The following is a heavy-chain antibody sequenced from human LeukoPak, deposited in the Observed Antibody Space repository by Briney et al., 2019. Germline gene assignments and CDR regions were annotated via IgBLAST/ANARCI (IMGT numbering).Heavy chain of an antibody. CDR3: ARVPLDGNSSGYYYYYGMDV. CDR2: IYHSGST. Sequence: SETLSLTCAVSGGSISSGGYSWSWIRQPPGKGLEWIGYIYHSGSTYYNPSLKSRVTISVDRSKYQFSLKLSSVTAADTAVYYCARVPLDGNSSGYYYYYGMDVWGQGTTVTVSS. J-gene: IGHJ6*02. V-gene: IGHV4-30-2*01. D-gene: IGHD3-22*01. CDR1: GGSISSGGYS.